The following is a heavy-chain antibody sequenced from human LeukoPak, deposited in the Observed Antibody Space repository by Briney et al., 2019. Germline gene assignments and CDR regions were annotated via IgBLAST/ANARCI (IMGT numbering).Heavy chain of an antibody. CDR2: ISAYNGNT. Sequence: GGSLRLSCAASGFTFTSYGISWVRQAPGQGLEWMGWISAYNGNTNYAQKLQGRVTMTTDTSTSTAYMELRSLRSDDTAVYYCALRDDYGDYWGQGTLVTVSS. J-gene: IGHJ4*02. D-gene: IGHD3-16*01. CDR1: GFTFTSYG. V-gene: IGHV1-18*01. CDR3: ALRDDYGDY.